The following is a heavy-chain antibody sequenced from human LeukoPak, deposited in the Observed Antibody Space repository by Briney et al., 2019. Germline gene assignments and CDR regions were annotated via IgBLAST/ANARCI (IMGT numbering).Heavy chain of an antibody. J-gene: IGHJ3*02. D-gene: IGHD2-15*01. V-gene: IGHV4-4*07. CDR3: ARDVVGIVVVVAASYAFDI. CDR2: IYTSGST. CDR1: GGSISSYY. Sequence: SETLSLTCTVSGGSISSYYWSWIRQPAGKGLEWIGRIYTSGSTNYNPSLKSRVTMSVDTSKNQFSLKLSSVTAADTAVYYCARDVVGIVVVVAASYAFDIWGQGTMVTVSS.